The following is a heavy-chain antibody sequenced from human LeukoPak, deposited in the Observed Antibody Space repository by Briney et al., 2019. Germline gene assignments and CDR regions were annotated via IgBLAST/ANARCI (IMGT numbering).Heavy chain of an antibody. CDR1: GFTFSDYY. J-gene: IGHJ4*02. Sequence: PGGSLRLSCAASGFTFSDYYMSWIRQAPGKGLEWVSYISSSGSTIYYADSVKGRFTISRDNAKNSLYLQMNSLRAEDTAVYYCARAQTYYYDSSGYLLYWGQGTLVTVSP. V-gene: IGHV3-11*04. D-gene: IGHD3-22*01. CDR2: ISSSGSTI. CDR3: ARAQTYYYDSSGYLLY.